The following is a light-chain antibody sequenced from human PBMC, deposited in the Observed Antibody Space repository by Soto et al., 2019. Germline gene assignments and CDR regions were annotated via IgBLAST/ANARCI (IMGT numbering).Light chain of an antibody. CDR2: GAS. CDR1: QSVGTN. J-gene: IGKJ4*01. Sequence: EIVMTQSPVTLSVSPGERATLSCRASQSVGTNLAWYQQKPGQAPGLLLSGASTRATGIPDRFSGSGSGTEFTLTISSLQSEDFAIYYCQQYDDWPQLTVGGGTKLEIK. CDR3: QQYDDWPQLT. V-gene: IGKV3-15*01.